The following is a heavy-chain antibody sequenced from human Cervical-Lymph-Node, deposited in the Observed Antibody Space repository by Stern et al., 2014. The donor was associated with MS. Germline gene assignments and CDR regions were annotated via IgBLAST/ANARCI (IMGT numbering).Heavy chain of an antibody. CDR2: IHFGGST. J-gene: IGHJ4*02. Sequence: QLQLQESGPGLVKPSETLSLTCTVSGDSIDPYYWSWIRQPPGKGLEWIGFIHFGGSTTYSPSLGSRATISVDRSKNQFFRNLTSLTAADTAVYYCARSGGVHGGASFESWGQGTLVTVSS. V-gene: IGHV4-59*08. CDR3: ARSGGVHGGASFES. CDR1: GDSIDPYY. D-gene: IGHD3-16*01.